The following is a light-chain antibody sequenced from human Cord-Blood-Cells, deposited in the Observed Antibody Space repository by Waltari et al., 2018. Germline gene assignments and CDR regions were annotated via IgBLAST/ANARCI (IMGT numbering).Light chain of an antibody. V-gene: IGKV1-5*01. CDR2: DAA. J-gene: IGKJ4*01. Sequence: DIQMPQSHHPPSASFSDKVTLTCRASQSISSWLAWYQQKPGKAPKRLIYDAASLESGVLPRFSGSGSGTEFTLTISSLQADDFAAYYCQQYNSYSLTFGGGTKVEIK. CDR3: QQYNSYSLT. CDR1: QSISSW.